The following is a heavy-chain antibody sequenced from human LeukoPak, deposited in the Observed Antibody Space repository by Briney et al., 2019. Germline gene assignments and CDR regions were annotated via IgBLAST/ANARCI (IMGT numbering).Heavy chain of an antibody. CDR3: ARLVATRPGSLYFDY. J-gene: IGHJ4*02. CDR2: IKQDGSEK. CDR1: GFTFSSYW. D-gene: IGHD5-12*01. Sequence: GGSLRLSCAASGFTFSSYWMSWVRQAPGKGLEWVANIKQDGSEKYYVDSVKGRFTISRDNAKNSLYLQMNSLRAEDTAVYYCARLVATRPGSLYFDYWGQGTLVTVSS. V-gene: IGHV3-7*01.